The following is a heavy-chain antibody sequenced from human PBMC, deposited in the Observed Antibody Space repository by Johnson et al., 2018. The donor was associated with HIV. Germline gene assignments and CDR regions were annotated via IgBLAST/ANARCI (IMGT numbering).Heavy chain of an antibody. CDR1: GFTFSNAW. V-gene: IGHV3-15*01. CDR2: IKSKTDGGTT. J-gene: IGHJ3*02. D-gene: IGHD3-16*01. CDR3: ATGFGPAFEM. Sequence: MHLVESGGGLVKPGGSLRLSCETSGFTFSNAWMTWVRQAPGKGLEWVGRIKSKTDGGTTDHAAPVKGRFSISRDNSKNTLYMQMNSIKTEDTAVYYCATGFGPAFEMWGQGTMVTVSS.